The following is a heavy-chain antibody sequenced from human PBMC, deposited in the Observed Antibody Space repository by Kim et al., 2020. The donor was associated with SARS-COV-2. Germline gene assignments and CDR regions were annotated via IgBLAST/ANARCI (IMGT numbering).Heavy chain of an antibody. J-gene: IGHJ4*02. CDR3: ASFHDYGDYAGY. V-gene: IGHV4-39*07. D-gene: IGHD4-17*01. Sequence: YYNPSLKSRVTISVDTSKNQFSLKLSSVTAADTAVYYCASFHDYGDYAGYWGQGTLVTVSS.